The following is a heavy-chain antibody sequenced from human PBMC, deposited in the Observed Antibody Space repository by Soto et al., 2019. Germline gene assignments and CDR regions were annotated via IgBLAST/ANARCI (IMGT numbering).Heavy chain of an antibody. CDR2: INAGNGNT. CDR1: GYTFTSYA. Sequence: ASVKVSCKASGYTFTSYAMHWVRQAPGQRLEWMGWINAGNGNTKYSQKFQGRVTITRDTSASTAYMELSSLRSEDTAVYYCARGPSTVVTPFDYWGQGTLVTAPQ. V-gene: IGHV1-3*01. CDR3: ARGPSTVVTPFDY. J-gene: IGHJ4*02. D-gene: IGHD4-17*01.